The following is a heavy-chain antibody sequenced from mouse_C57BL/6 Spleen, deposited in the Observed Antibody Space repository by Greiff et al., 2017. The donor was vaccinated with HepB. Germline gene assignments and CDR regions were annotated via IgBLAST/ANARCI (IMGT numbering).Heavy chain of an antibody. CDR1: GYTFTSYW. CDR3: ARWHYYGSSPAWFAY. CDR2: IDPSDSYT. Sequence: VQLQQPGAELVRPGTSVKLSCKASGYTFTSYWMHWVKQRPGQGLEWIGVIDPSDSYTNYNQKFKGKATLTVDTSSSTAYMQLSSLTSEDSAVYYCARWHYYGSSPAWFAYWGQGTLVTVSA. V-gene: IGHV1-59*01. D-gene: IGHD1-1*01. J-gene: IGHJ3*01.